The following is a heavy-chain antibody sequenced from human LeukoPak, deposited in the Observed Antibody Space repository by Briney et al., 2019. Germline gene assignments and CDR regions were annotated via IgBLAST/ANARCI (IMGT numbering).Heavy chain of an antibody. J-gene: IGHJ5*02. D-gene: IGHD2-15*01. CDR1: GFTFSSYS. Sequence: GGSLRLSCAASGFTFSSYSMNWVRQAPGKGLEWVSSISSSSSYIYYADSVRGRFIISRDNAKNSLYLQMNSLRAEDTAVYYCARGTRLRGTYCSGGSCGNWFDPWGQGTLVTVSS. V-gene: IGHV3-21*01. CDR3: ARGTRLRGTYCSGGSCGNWFDP. CDR2: ISSSSSYI.